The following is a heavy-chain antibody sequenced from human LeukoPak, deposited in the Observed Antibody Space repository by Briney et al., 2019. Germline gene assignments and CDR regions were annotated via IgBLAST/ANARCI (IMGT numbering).Heavy chain of an antibody. CDR3: ARVRCSGGSCPFDY. CDR2: IHYSGDT. V-gene: IGHV4-59*01. J-gene: IGHJ4*02. Sequence: SETLSLTCTVSGGSMNSYFGAWIRQPPGKGLDWIGYIHYSGDTNYNPSLKSRVTISVDTSKNQFSLKLTSVTAADTAVYYCARVRCSGGSCPFDYWGQGTTVTVSS. CDR1: GGSMNSYF. D-gene: IGHD2-15*01.